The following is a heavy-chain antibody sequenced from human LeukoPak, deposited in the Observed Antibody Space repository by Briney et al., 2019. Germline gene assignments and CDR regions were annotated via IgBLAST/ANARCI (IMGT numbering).Heavy chain of an antibody. J-gene: IGHJ4*02. CDR1: GGTFSSYA. CDR2: IIPIFGTA. D-gene: IGHD2-2*01. Sequence: ASVKVSCKASGGTFSSYAVSWVRQAPGQGLEWMGGIIPIFGTANYAQKFQGRVTITADESASTAYMELSSLRSEDTAVYYCAREVGYCSSTSCYSFRYFDYWDQGTLVTVSS. CDR3: AREVGYCSSTSCYSFRYFDY. V-gene: IGHV1-69*13.